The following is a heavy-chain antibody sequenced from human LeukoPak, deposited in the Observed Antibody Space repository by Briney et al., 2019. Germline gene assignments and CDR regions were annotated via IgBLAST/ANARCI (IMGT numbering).Heavy chain of an antibody. CDR1: GFTFSSYG. J-gene: IGHJ4*02. CDR3: ARGLFNYDNSGLNY. Sequence: GGSLRLSCAASGFTFSSYGMYWVRQAPDKGLEWVTNIWYDGSNKYYADSIKGRFTISRDNSKNTLYLQMNSLRAEDTAVYYCARGLFNYDNSGLNYWGQGTLVTVSA. CDR2: IWYDGSNK. D-gene: IGHD3-22*01. V-gene: IGHV3-33*01.